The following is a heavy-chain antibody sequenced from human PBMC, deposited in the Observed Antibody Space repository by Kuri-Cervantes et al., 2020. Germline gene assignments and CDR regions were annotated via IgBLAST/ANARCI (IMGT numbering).Heavy chain of an antibody. D-gene: IGHD4-17*01. Sequence: SVKVSCKASGFTFTSSAVQWVLQARGQRLEWIGWIVVGSGNTNYAQKFQERVTITRDMSTSTAYMELSSLRSEDTAVYYCARATNLTTVTANDAFDIWGQGTMVTVSS. J-gene: IGHJ3*02. CDR2: IVVGSGNT. V-gene: IGHV1-58*01. CDR1: GFTFTSSA. CDR3: ARATNLTTVTANDAFDI.